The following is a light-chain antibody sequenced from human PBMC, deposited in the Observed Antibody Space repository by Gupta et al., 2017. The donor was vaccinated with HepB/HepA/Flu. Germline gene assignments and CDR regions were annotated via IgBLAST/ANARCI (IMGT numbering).Light chain of an antibody. J-gene: IGKJ4*01. CDR2: AAS. CDR1: QSISSY. CDR3: QQSYSTPLT. Sequence: DIQMTQSPSSLSASVGDRVTITCRASQSISSYLNWYQQKPGKAPQLLIFAASSLQSGVPSRLSGSGSGTDFTLTISSRQPEDFATYYGQQSYSTPLTFGGGTKVEIK. V-gene: IGKV1-39*01.